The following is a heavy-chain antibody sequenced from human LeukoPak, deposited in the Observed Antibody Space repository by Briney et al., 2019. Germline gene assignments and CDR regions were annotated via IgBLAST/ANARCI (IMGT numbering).Heavy chain of an antibody. V-gene: IGHV4-61*02. CDR3: AREPPRGEVDDFDY. CDR1: GGSISSGSYY. Sequence: SQTLSLTCTVSGGSISSGSYYWSWIRQPAGKGLEWIGRIYTSGSTNYNPSLKSRVTISVDTSKNQFSLKLTSVTAADTAVYYCAREPPRGEVDDFDYWGQGTLVTVSS. D-gene: IGHD3-16*01. CDR2: IYTSGST. J-gene: IGHJ4*02.